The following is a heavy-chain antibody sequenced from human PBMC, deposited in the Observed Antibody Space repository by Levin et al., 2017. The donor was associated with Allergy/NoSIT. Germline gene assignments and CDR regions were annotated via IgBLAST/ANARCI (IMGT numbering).Heavy chain of an antibody. D-gene: IGHD3-3*01. V-gene: IGHV4-31*03. CDR2: IYYSGST. CDR1: GGSISSGGYY. J-gene: IGHJ3*02. Sequence: SQTLSLTCTVSGGSISSGGYYWSWIRQHPGKGLEWIGYIYYSGSTYYNPSLKSRVTISVDTSKNQFSLKLSSVTAADTAVYYCARGAITIFGVVTLGPDAFDIWGQGTMVTVSS. CDR3: ARGAITIFGVVTLGPDAFDI.